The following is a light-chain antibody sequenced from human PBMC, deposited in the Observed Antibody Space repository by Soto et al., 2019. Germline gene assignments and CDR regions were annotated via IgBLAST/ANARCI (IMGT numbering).Light chain of an antibody. J-gene: IGKJ3*01. CDR3: QQYYSYPQIT. CDR1: QGISSY. CDR2: ASS. V-gene: IGKV1-8*01. Sequence: AIRMTQSPSSFSASTGDRVTITCRASQGISSYLAWYQQKPGKAPKLLIYASSTLQSGVPSRFSGSGSGTEFTLTISCLQSEDFATYYCQQYYSYPQITVGPGTKVDIK.